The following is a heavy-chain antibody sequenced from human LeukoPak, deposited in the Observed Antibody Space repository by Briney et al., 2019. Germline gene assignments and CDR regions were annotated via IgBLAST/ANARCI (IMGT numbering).Heavy chain of an antibody. Sequence: SETLSLTCTVSGGSISSYYWSWIRQPPGKGLEWIGYIYTSGSTNYNPSLKSRVTISVDTSKNQFSLKLSSVTAADTAVYYCARRDDHSLFDPWGQGTLVTVSS. V-gene: IGHV4-4*09. D-gene: IGHD4-11*01. CDR1: GGSISSYY. J-gene: IGHJ5*02. CDR3: ARRDDHSLFDP. CDR2: IYTSGST.